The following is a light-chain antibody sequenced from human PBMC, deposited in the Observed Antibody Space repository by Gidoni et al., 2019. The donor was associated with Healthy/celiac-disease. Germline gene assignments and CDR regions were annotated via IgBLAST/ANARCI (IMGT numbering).Light chain of an antibody. CDR1: EGSSNY. CDR3: QKYNSAPFT. J-gene: IGKJ3*01. CDR2: AAS. Sequence: DIQMTQSPSSLAASVGDRVTITCPASEGSSNYLAWYQQQPRKVPKLLIYAASTLQSVVPSRFSGSGSGTDFTLTISSLQPEDVATYYCQKYNSAPFTFGPGTKVDIK. V-gene: IGKV1-27*01.